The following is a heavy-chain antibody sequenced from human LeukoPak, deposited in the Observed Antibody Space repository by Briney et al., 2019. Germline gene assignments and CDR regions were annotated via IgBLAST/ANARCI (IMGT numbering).Heavy chain of an antibody. CDR2: INHSGST. CDR1: GGSFSGYY. V-gene: IGHV4-34*01. Sequence: SETLSLTCAVYGGSFSGYYWRWIRQPPGKGLEWIGEINHSGSTNYHPSLKSRVTISVDTSKNQFSLKLSSVTAADTAVYYCARGTPSWNICYYGMDVWGEGTTVTVSS. J-gene: IGHJ6*04. D-gene: IGHD1/OR15-1a*01. CDR3: ARGTPSWNICYYGMDV.